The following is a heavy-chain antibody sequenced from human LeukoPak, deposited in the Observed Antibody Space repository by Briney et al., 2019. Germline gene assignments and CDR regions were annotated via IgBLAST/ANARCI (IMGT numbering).Heavy chain of an antibody. CDR3: ARQPYYYGSGSDWFDP. V-gene: IGHV4-39*01. J-gene: IGHJ5*02. Sequence: SETLSLTCTVSGGSISSSSYYWGWIRQPPGKGLEWIVSIYYSGSTYYNPSLKSRVTISVDTSKNQFSLKLSSVTAADTAVYYCARQPYYYGSGSDWFDPWGQGTLVTVSS. CDR2: IYYSGST. CDR1: GGSISSSSYY. D-gene: IGHD3-10*01.